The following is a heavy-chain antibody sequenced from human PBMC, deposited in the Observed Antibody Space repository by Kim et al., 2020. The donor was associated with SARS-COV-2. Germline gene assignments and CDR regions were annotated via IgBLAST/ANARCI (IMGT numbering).Heavy chain of an antibody. CDR2: INYSGNT. V-gene: IGHV4-39*01. J-gene: IGHJ4*02. Sequence: SETLSLTCTVSGDSISRSSNYWGWIRQPPGKGLEWIGSINYSGNTYYNPSLKSRGTISVDSSKNQFSLKMRSVTAADTAVYYCARLVSHNSAVEYWGQGTLVTVSS. D-gene: IGHD1-1*01. CDR3: ARLVSHNSAVEY. CDR1: GDSISRSSNY.